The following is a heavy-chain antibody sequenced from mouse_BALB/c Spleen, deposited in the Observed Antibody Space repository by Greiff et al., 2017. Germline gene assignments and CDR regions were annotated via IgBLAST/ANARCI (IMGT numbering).Heavy chain of an antibody. J-gene: IGHJ3*01. V-gene: IGHV2-6-7*01. CDR2: IWGDGST. D-gene: IGHD1-2*01. Sequence: QVHVKQSGPGLVAPSQSLSITCTVSGFSLTGYGVNWVRQPPGKGLEWLGMIWGDGSTDYNSALKSRLSISKDNSKSQVFLKMNSLQTDDTARYYCARGIHYYGYRVFGDWGQGTLVTVSA. CDR1: GFSLTGYG. CDR3: ARGIHYYGYRVFGD.